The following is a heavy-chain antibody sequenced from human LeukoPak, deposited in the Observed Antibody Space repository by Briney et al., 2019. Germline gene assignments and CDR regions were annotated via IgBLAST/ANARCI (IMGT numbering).Heavy chain of an antibody. V-gene: IGHV4-4*07. D-gene: IGHD2-15*01. CDR1: GGSITSYY. CDR2: IYPSGST. Sequence: PSETLSLTCTVSGGSITSYYWSWIRQPAGKGLEWIGCIYPSGSTNYNPSLKSRVSMSVDTSKNQFSLKLTSVTAADTAVYYCARTSPRAATFDYWGQGTLVTVSS. J-gene: IGHJ4*02. CDR3: ARTSPRAATFDY.